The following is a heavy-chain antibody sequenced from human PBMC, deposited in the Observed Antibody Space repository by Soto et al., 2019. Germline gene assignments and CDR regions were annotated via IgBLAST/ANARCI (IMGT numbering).Heavy chain of an antibody. CDR3: ARAYYCGSGSYGMEV. CDR1: GGSISSNY. Sequence: SQTLSFTGTVSGGSISSNYWNWIRQPPGKGLEWIGYIYYSGSTNYNPSLKSRVTISVDTPKNPFSLKLSSVTAADTAVYCCARAYYCGSGSYGMEVWGQGTTVTVSS. J-gene: IGHJ6*02. D-gene: IGHD3-10*01. V-gene: IGHV4-59*01. CDR2: IYYSGST.